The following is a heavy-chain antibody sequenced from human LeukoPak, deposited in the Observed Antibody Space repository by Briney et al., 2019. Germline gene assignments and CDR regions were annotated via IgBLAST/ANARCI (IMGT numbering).Heavy chain of an antibody. CDR1: GFTVSSSY. J-gene: IGHJ4*02. CDR3: ARSLVVIDY. CDR2: INSDGSGT. V-gene: IGHV3-74*01. Sequence: PGGSLRLSCAASGFTVSSSYMSWVRQAPGKGLVWVSRINSDGSGTTYADSVKGRFTISRDNAKNTLYLQMNSLRAEDTAVYYCARSLVVIDYWGQGTLVTVSS. D-gene: IGHD3-16*02.